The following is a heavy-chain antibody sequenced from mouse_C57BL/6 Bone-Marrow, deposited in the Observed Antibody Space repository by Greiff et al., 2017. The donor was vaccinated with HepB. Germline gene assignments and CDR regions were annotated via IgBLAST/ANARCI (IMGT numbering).Heavy chain of an antibody. CDR2: ISDGGSYT. V-gene: IGHV5-4*03. J-gene: IGHJ3*01. Sequence: EVKVVESGGGLVKPGGSLKLSCAASGFTFSSYAMSWVRQTPEKRLEWVATISDGGSYTYYPDNVKGRFTISRDNAKNNLYLQMSHLKSEDTAMYYCARGWLLRFSFAYWGQGTLVTVSA. CDR3: ARGWLLRFSFAY. CDR1: GFTFSSYA. D-gene: IGHD2-3*01.